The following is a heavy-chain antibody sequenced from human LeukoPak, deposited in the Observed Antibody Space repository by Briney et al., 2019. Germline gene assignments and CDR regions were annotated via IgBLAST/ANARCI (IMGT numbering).Heavy chain of an antibody. CDR3: ARVSWVRLTHHFDC. J-gene: IGHJ4*02. D-gene: IGHD5-12*01. Sequence: PSETLSLTCTVSGGSISSYYWSWIRQPAGKGLEWIGRIYTSGTTHYNPSLKSRVTMSVDTSKNQFSLKLSSVTAADTAVYYCARVSWVRLTHHFDCWGQGTLVTVSS. CDR2: IYTSGTT. V-gene: IGHV4-4*07. CDR1: GGSISSYY.